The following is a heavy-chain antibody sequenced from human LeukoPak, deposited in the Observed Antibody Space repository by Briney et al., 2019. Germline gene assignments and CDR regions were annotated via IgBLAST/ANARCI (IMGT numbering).Heavy chain of an antibody. CDR2: ISGSGGST. CDR3: ASKAGTTGYSSGWADRRHPLDY. CDR1: GFTFSSYA. V-gene: IGHV3-23*01. Sequence: PGGSLRLSCAASGFTFSSYAMSWVRQAPGKGLEWVSGISGSGGSTYHADSVKGRFTISRDNSKNTLYLQMSSLRSEDTAVYYCASKAGTTGYSSGWADRRHPLDYWGQGTLVTVSS. D-gene: IGHD6-19*01. J-gene: IGHJ4*02.